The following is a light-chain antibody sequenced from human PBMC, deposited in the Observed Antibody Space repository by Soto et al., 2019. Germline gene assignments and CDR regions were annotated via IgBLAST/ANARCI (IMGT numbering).Light chain of an antibody. CDR3: CSYAGSYTQWV. CDR1: SSDVGRYNY. CDR2: DVD. J-gene: IGLJ3*02. V-gene: IGLV2-11*01. Sequence: QSVLTQPRSVSGSPGQSVTISCTGTSSDVGRYNYVSWYQQDPGKAPKLMIYDVDKRPSGIPDRFSGSKSGNTASLTISGLQTEDEADYYCCSYAGSYTQWVFGGGTKLTVL.